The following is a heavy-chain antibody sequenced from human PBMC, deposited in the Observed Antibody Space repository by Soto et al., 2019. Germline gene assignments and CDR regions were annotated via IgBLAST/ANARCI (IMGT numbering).Heavy chain of an antibody. V-gene: IGHV4-59*08. CDR3: ARGTPSPLIVRSSRGPWFDP. Sequence: SETLSLTCTVSGGSISSYYWSWIRQPPGKGLEWIGYMYYGGRTNYNPSLKSRVTISVDTSKMQVSLKPSSVTAADTAVYFCARGTPSPLIVRSSRGPWFDPWGQGTLVTVSS. D-gene: IGHD2-15*01. J-gene: IGHJ5*02. CDR2: MYYGGRT. CDR1: GGSISSYY.